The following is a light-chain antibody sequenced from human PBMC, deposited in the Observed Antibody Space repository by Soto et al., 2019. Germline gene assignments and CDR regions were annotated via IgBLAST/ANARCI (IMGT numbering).Light chain of an antibody. CDR2: GAS. V-gene: IGKV3-15*01. J-gene: IGKJ1*01. CDR3: QQYNNWPFPSWT. CDR1: QSVSSN. Sequence: EIVMTQSPATLSVSPGERATLSCRASQSVSSNLAWYQQKPGQAPRLLIYGASTRATGIPARFSGSGSGTEFNPTISSLQSEDFAVYYCQQYNNWPFPSWTFGQGTKVEIK.